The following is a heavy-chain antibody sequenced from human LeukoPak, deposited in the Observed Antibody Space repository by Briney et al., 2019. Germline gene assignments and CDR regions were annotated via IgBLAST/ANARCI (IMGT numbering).Heavy chain of an antibody. CDR2: ISGSGGST. J-gene: IGHJ2*01. Sequence: GGSLRLSCAASGFTFGSYAMSWVRQAPGKGLEWVSAISGSGGSTYYADSVKGRFTISRDNSKNTLYLQMNSLRAEDTAVYYCAKGPNSSGYYPYWYFDLWGCGTLVTVSS. V-gene: IGHV3-23*01. CDR3: AKGPNSSGYYPYWYFDL. D-gene: IGHD3-22*01. CDR1: GFTFGSYA.